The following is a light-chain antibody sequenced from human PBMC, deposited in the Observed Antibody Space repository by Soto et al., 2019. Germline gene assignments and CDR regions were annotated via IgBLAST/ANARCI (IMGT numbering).Light chain of an antibody. J-gene: IGLJ3*02. Sequence: QSVLTQPPSASGTPGQVFTISCSGSNSNIGDNSVNWYQQLPGTAPKLLIYSDNRRPSGVPDRFSGSKSGTSASLAISGLQSEDEAEYYCAAGDDSLNGLLFGGGTKLTVL. CDR3: AAGDDSLNGLL. CDR2: SDN. CDR1: NSNIGDNS. V-gene: IGLV1-44*01.